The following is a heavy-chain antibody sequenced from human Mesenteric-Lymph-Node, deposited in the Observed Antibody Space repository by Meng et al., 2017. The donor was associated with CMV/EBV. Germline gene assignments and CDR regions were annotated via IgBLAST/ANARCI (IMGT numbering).Heavy chain of an antibody. CDR3: ARTQHQLLYEAFDI. V-gene: IGHV3-15*01. CDR2: IKTKTDGGTT. D-gene: IGHD2-2*02. Sequence: WVRQAPGKGLEWVGCIKTKTDGGTTDFAAPVKGRFTISRDDSKDTLYLQMNSLRAEDTAVYYCARTQHQLLYEAFDIWGQGTMVTVSS. J-gene: IGHJ3*02.